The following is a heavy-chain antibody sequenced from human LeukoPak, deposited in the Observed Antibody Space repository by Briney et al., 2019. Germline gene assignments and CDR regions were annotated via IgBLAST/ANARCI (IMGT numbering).Heavy chain of an antibody. CDR1: GFTFSSN. CDR2: ISYVGSKK. Sequence: GGFLRLSCTASGFTFSSNHWVRQAPGKGLEWVAVISYVGSKKYYEDSVKGGFNISRDSSKNTLYLQMNSLRAEDTAVYYCAKEYDRVHDAFDLWGQGTMVTVSS. J-gene: IGHJ3*01. CDR3: AKEYDRVHDAFDL. D-gene: IGHD3-9*01. V-gene: IGHV3-30*18.